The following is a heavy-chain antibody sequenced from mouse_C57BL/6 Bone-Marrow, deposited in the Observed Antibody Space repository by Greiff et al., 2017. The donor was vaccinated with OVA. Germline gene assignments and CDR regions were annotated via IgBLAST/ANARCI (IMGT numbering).Heavy chain of an antibody. CDR1: GYAFSSSW. D-gene: IGHD3-2*02. CDR2: IYPGDGDT. V-gene: IGHV1-82*01. J-gene: IGHJ2*01. CDR3: ERRGAAQVDY. Sequence: QVQLQQSGPELVKPGASVKISCKASGYAFSSSWMTWVKQRPGKGLEWSGRIYPGDGDTNYNGKFKGKATLTADKSSSTAYMQLSSLTSEDSAVYFCERRGAAQVDYWGQGTTLTVSS.